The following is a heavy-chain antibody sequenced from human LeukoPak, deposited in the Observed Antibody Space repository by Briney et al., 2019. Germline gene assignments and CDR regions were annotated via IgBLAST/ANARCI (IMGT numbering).Heavy chain of an antibody. Sequence: GRSLRLSCAASGVTFDDYAMHWVRQAPGKGLEWVSGISWNSGSIGYADSVKGRFTISRDNAKNSLYLQMNSLRAEDTALYYCAKSYEATGWTEDYFDYWGQGTLVTVSS. D-gene: IGHD1-1*01. V-gene: IGHV3-9*01. J-gene: IGHJ4*02. CDR2: ISWNSGSI. CDR3: AKSYEATGWTEDYFDY. CDR1: GVTFDDYA.